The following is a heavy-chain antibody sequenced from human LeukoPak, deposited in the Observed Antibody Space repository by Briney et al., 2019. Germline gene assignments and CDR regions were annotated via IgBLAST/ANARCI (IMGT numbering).Heavy chain of an antibody. V-gene: IGHV3-23*01. J-gene: IGHJ6*03. CDR1: GFTFSSYA. CDR2: ISGSGGST. D-gene: IGHD1-26*01. Sequence: PGGSLRLSRAASGFTFSSYAMSWVRQAPGKGLEWVSAISGSGGSTYYADSVKGRFTISRDNSKNTLYLQMNSLRAEDTAVYYCAKTGGSSTDYYYYMDVWGKGTTVTVSS. CDR3: AKTGGSSTDYYYYMDV.